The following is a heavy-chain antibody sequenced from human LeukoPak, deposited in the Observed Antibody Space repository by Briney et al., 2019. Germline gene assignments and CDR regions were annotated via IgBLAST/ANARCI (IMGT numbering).Heavy chain of an antibody. Sequence: GGSLRLSCATSGFKFDDYAMHWVRQAPGKGLEWVSGISWNSGSIGYADSVKGRFTISRDNAKNSLYLQMNSLRAEDTALYYCAKGMGPRIAAAGGYWGQGTLVTVSS. CDR1: GFKFDDYA. CDR2: ISWNSGSI. CDR3: AKGMGPRIAAAGGY. J-gene: IGHJ4*02. V-gene: IGHV3-9*01. D-gene: IGHD6-13*01.